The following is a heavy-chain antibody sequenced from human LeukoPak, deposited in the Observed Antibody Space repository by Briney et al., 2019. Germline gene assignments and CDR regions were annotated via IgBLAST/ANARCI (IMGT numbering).Heavy chain of an antibody. J-gene: IGHJ4*02. CDR1: GFTISSYW. D-gene: IGHD1-26*01. CDR3: AREDLGVDY. V-gene: IGHV3-7*01. Sequence: GGSLRLSCAASGFTISSYWMNWVRQAPGKGLEWVANIKQDGSEKYYGDSVKGRFTISRDNAKNSVYLQMNSLRVEDTAVYYCAREDLGVDYWGQGTLVTVSS. CDR2: IKQDGSEK.